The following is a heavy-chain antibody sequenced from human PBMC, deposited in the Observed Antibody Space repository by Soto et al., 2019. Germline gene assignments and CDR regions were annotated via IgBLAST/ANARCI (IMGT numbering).Heavy chain of an antibody. D-gene: IGHD3-10*01. V-gene: IGHV4-38-2*01. CDR1: GYSISSGYY. CDR3: ARAGDTMVRGVIIMNYYGMDV. CDR2: IHHSGTT. J-gene: IGHJ6*02. Sequence: SETLPLTCAVSGYSISSGYYWGWIRQPPGKGLEWIGNIHHSGTTYYNPSLKSRVTISIDRSKNQFSLKLISVTAADTAVYYCARAGDTMVRGVIIMNYYGMDVWGQGTTVT.